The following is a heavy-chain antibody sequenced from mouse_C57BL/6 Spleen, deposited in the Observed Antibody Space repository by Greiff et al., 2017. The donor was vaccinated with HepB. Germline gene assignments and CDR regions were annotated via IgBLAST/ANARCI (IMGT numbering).Heavy chain of an antibody. CDR2: ISSGSSTI. Sequence: VQLQQSGGGLVKPGGSLKLSCAASGFTFSDYGMHWVRQAPEKGLEWVAYISSGSSTIYYADTVKGRFTISRDNATNTLFLQMTSLRSEDTAMYYCGRREYYGFAYWGQGTLVTVSA. CDR3: GRREYYGFAY. V-gene: IGHV5-17*01. D-gene: IGHD1-1*01. J-gene: IGHJ3*01. CDR1: GFTFSDYG.